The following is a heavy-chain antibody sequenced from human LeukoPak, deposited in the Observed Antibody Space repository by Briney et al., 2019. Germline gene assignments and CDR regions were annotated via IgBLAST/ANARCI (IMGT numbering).Heavy chain of an antibody. CDR3: ARPHKFYGSGSYYN. J-gene: IGHJ4*02. CDR2: INHSGST. V-gene: IGHV4-34*01. D-gene: IGHD3-10*01. Sequence: SETPSLTCAVYGGSFSGYYWSWIRQPPGKGLEWIGEINHSGSTNYNPSLKSRVTISVDTSKNQFSLKLSSVTAADTAVYYCARPHKFYGSGSYYNWGQGTLVTVSS. CDR1: GGSFSGYY.